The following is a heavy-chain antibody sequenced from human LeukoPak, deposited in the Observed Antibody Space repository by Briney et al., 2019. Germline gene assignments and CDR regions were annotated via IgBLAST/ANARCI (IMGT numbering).Heavy chain of an antibody. CDR2: MYYSGST. D-gene: IGHD1-26*01. CDR3: ARVAWELLLPYFDY. J-gene: IGHJ4*02. CDR1: GGSISSSSYY. Sequence: SETLSLTCTVSGGSISSSSYYWGWIRQPPGKGLEWIGSMYYSGSTYYNPSLKSRVTISVDTSKNQFSLKLSSVTAADTAVYYCARVAWELLLPYFDYWGQGTLVTVSS. V-gene: IGHV4-39*07.